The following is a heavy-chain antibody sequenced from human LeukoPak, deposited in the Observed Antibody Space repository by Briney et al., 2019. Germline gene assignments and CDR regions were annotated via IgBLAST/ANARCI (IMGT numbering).Heavy chain of an antibody. V-gene: IGHV4-59*01. CDR2: IYYSGST. CDR3: ARGYYDSSGLLDY. Sequence: SETLSLTCTVSGGSISSYYWSWIRQPPGKGLEWIGYIYYSGSTNYNPSLKSRVTISVDTSKNQFSLKLSSVTAADTAAYYCARGYYDSSGLLDYWGQGTLVTVSS. J-gene: IGHJ4*02. D-gene: IGHD3-22*01. CDR1: GGSISSYY.